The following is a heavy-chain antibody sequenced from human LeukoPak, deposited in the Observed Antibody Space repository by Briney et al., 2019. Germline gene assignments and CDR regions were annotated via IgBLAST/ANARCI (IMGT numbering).Heavy chain of an antibody. CDR1: GGSFSGYY. CDR2: INHSGST. CDR3: ARTGAISDYYDSSGYIAAFDY. Sequence: SETLSLTCAVYGGSFSGYYWSWIRQPPGKGLEWIGEINHSGSTNYNPSLKSRVTISVDTSKNQFSLKLSSMTAADTAVYYCARTGAISDYYDSSGYIAAFDYWGQGTLVTVSS. V-gene: IGHV4-34*01. D-gene: IGHD3-22*01. J-gene: IGHJ4*02.